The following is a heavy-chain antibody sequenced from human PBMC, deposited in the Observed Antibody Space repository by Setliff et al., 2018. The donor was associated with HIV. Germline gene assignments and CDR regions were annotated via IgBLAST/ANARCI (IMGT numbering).Heavy chain of an antibody. J-gene: IGHJ5*02. CDR3: ARETQTTGQRWFDP. Sequence: LSLTCTVSGDSISGNYWSWIRQPAGKRLEWIGRINYGGASPPTYNPSFKSRVTMSADTSKSQFSLSLTSVTAADTAIYHCARETQTTGQRWFDPWGQGILVTVSS. CDR2: INYGGASPP. V-gene: IGHV4-4*07. D-gene: IGHD1-1*01. CDR1: GDSISGNY.